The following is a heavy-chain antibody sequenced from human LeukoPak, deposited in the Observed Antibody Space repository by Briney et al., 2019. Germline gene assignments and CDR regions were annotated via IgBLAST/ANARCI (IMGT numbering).Heavy chain of an antibody. CDR2: TYYSGTI. J-gene: IGHJ3*02. V-gene: IGHV4-59*01. Sequence: SETLSLTCTVSGDSISSYYWGWIRQPPGKGLEWIGFTYYSGTINYNPSLKSRVTISEDTSKNQFSLRLSSVTAADTAVYYCARDFKVDGSSGYYAFDIWGQGTMVTVSS. CDR1: GDSISSYY. CDR3: ARDFKVDGSSGYYAFDI. D-gene: IGHD3-22*01.